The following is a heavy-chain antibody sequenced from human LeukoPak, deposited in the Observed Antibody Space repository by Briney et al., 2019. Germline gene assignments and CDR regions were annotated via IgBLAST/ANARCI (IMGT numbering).Heavy chain of an antibody. J-gene: IGHJ4*02. Sequence: SETLSLTRAVYGGSFSGYYWSWIRQPPGKGLEWIGEINHSGSTNYNPSLKSRVTISVDTSKNQFSLKLSSVTAADTAVYYCARTRSKTITMVLDYWGQGTLVTVSS. CDR3: ARTRSKTITMVLDY. CDR2: INHSGST. CDR1: GGSFSGYY. V-gene: IGHV4-34*01. D-gene: IGHD3-10*01.